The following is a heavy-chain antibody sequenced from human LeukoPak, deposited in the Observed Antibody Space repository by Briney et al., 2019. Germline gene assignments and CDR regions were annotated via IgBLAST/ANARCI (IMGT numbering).Heavy chain of an antibody. V-gene: IGHV1-69*04. CDR3: ARDHCSPGTCLGGH. J-gene: IGHJ4*02. Sequence: SVKVSCKASGDTFIPYTFSWVRQAPGQGLEWIGRIIPSLDVANCAHKFQGRVTLSVDRDTATTYMEVTSLRSEDTAIYYCARDHCSPGTCLGGHWGQGTLVTVSS. CDR2: IIPSLDVA. CDR1: GDTFIPYT. D-gene: IGHD2-15*01.